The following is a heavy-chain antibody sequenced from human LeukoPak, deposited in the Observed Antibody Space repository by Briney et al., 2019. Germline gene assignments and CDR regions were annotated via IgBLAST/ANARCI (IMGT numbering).Heavy chain of an antibody. CDR1: GFTFSSYA. CDR2: ISGSGGST. CDR3: AKPSGSYYGCYYYYYMDV. Sequence: GGSLRLSCAASGFTFSSYAMSWVRQAPGKGLEWVSAISGSGGSTYYADSVKGRFTISRDNSKNTLYLQMNSLRAEDTAVYYCAKPSGSYYGCYYYYYMDVWGKGTTVTVSS. J-gene: IGHJ6*03. V-gene: IGHV3-23*01. D-gene: IGHD1-26*01.